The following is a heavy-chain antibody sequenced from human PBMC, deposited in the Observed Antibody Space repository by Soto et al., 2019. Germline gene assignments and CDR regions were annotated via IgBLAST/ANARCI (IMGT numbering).Heavy chain of an antibody. V-gene: IGHV3-23*01. Sequence: DVQLLESGGGWVQPEGSLRLSCAASGFTFSSYAMGWVRQGPGKGLEWVAVVSIGGSTHYADSVRGRFTISRDNSKNTLSLHMNSLTAEDTAVYFCAKRRGAGGHFDYWGQGALVTVSS. CDR1: GFTFSSYA. CDR2: VSIGGST. D-gene: IGHD2-15*01. J-gene: IGHJ4*02. CDR3: AKRRGAGGHFDY.